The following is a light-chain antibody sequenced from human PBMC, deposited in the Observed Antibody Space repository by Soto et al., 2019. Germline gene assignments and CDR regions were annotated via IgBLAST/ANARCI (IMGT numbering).Light chain of an antibody. CDR1: SRDVGGYNY. V-gene: IGLV2-14*01. J-gene: IGLJ1*01. CDR2: EVY. Sequence: QSALTQPASVSGSPGQSITISCSGTSRDVGGYNYVSWYQQHPGKAPKLLIYEVYSRPSGASNRFSGSRSGDTASLTISDLQPDDEADYYCTSYTTSNTLVFGTGTKLTVL. CDR3: TSYTTSNTLV.